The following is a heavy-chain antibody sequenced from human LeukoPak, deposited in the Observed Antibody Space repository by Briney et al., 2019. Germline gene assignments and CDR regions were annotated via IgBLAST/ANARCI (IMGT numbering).Heavy chain of an antibody. Sequence: ASVKVSCKTSGYTFIRHWMHWVRQAPGKGLEWMGGFDPEDGEAFYAQKFQGRITMTEDTSTDTAYMELSSLRSEDTAVYYYATHPLGYFDSWGQGTQVTVSS. J-gene: IGHJ4*02. CDR2: FDPEDGEA. V-gene: IGHV1-24*01. CDR3: ATHPLGYFDS. CDR1: GYTFIRHW.